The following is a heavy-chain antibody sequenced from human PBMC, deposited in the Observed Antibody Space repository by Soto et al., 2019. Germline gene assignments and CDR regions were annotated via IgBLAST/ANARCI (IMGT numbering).Heavy chain of an antibody. D-gene: IGHD5-12*01. Sequence: PSETLSLTCTVSGGSISSSSYYWGWIRQPPGKGLEWIGSIYYSGSTYYNPSLKSRVTISVDTSKNQFSLKLSSVTAADTAVYYCAPHAGSSTIEGSFFLDVWGKGTTVTVSS. J-gene: IGHJ6*04. CDR2: IYYSGST. CDR3: APHAGSSTIEGSFFLDV. CDR1: GGSISSSSYY. V-gene: IGHV4-39*01.